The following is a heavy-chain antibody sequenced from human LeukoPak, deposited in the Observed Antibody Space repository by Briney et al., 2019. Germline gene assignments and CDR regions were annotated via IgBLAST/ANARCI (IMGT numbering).Heavy chain of an antibody. D-gene: IGHD6-19*01. J-gene: IGHJ4*02. CDR2: FDPEDGET. V-gene: IGHV1-24*01. CDR3: ATYKARYSSGWYPRRRSNREAFDY. Sequence: ASVKVSCKVSGYTLTELSMHWVRQAPGKGLEWMGGFDPEDGETIYAQKFQGRVTMTEDTSTDTAYVELSSLRSEDTAVYYCATYKARYSSGWYPRRRSNREAFDYWGQGTLVTVSS. CDR1: GYTLTELS.